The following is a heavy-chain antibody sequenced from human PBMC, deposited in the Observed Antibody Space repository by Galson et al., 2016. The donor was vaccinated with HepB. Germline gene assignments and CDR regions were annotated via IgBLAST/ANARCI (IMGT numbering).Heavy chain of an antibody. V-gene: IGHV3-23*01. D-gene: IGHD2-15*01. Sequence: SLRLSCAASGFTFSRYAMTWVRQAPGKGLEWVSGLSGSGAHTYYADSVKGRFTISRDNSKNTLYLQMNSLRVEDTAVYYCARGCSGGIECGFDPWGQGTLVTVSS. CDR3: ARGCSGGIECGFDP. CDR1: GFTFSRYA. CDR2: LSGSGAHT. J-gene: IGHJ5*02.